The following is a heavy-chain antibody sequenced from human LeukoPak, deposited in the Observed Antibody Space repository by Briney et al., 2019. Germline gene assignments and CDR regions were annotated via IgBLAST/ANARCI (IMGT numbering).Heavy chain of an antibody. Sequence: PSETLSPTCAVSGSSITSDFFWGWIRQPPGKGLEWIATIYHSWGIYFNPSLKSRVTISLDASKNQFSLKLTSLTAADTAIYYCARNVTAGFFDYWGQGILVTVSS. J-gene: IGHJ4*02. D-gene: IGHD1-1*01. CDR1: GSSITSDFF. V-gene: IGHV4-38-2*01. CDR2: IYHSWGI. CDR3: ARNVTAGFFDY.